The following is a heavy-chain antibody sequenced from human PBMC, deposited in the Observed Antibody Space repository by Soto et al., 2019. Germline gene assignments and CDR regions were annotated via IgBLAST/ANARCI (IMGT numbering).Heavy chain of an antibody. CDR3: ARALYSGSYYPDAFDI. V-gene: IGHV4-31*03. J-gene: IGHJ3*02. CDR2: IYYSGST. CDR1: GGSISSGGYY. Sequence: SETLSLTCTVSGGSISSGGYYWNWIRQHPGKGLEWIGYIYYSGSTYYNPSLKSRVTISVDTSKNQFSLKLSSVTAADTAVYYCARALYSGSYYPDAFDIWGQGTMVTVSS. D-gene: IGHD1-26*01.